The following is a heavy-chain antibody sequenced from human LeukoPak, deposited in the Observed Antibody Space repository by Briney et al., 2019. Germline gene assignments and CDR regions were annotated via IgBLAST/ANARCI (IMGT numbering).Heavy chain of an antibody. J-gene: IGHJ6*02. D-gene: IGHD6-13*01. CDR2: ISYDGSNK. CDR1: GFTFSSYG. Sequence: GGSLRLSCAASGFTFSSYGMHWVRQAPGKGLEWVALISYDGSNKYYADSVKGRFTISRDNPKNTLYLQMNSLRAEDTAVYYCAKVLAAETYYYYGMDVWGQGTTVTVSS. CDR3: AKVLAAETYYYYGMDV. V-gene: IGHV3-30*18.